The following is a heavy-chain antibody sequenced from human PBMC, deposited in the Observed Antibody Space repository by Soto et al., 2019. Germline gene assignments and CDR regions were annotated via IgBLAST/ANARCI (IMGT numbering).Heavy chain of an antibody. D-gene: IGHD1-1*01. CDR1: GFTFGMYS. V-gene: IGHV3-23*01. J-gene: IGHJ4*02. CDR3: AKSLGDRWNTYYFDY. CDR2: ISGSGEST. Sequence: EVQVLESGGDLVQPGGSLRLSCAASGFTFGMYSMSWVRQAPGKGLDWVSGISGSGESTYYADSVKGRFTISRDNSKNTLYLQMYSLRADDTAVYYCAKSLGDRWNTYYFDYWGQGTLVTVSS.